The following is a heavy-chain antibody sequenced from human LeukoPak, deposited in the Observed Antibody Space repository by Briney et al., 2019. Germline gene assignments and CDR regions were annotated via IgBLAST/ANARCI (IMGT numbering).Heavy chain of an antibody. Sequence: PGGSLRLSCAASGSTFSSYSMNWVRQAPGKGLEWVSSISSSSSYIYYADSVKGRFTISRDNAKNSLYLQMNSLRAEDTAVYYCARDSGSYYPFRWGQGTLVTVSS. J-gene: IGHJ4*02. CDR1: GSTFSSYS. CDR2: ISSSSSYI. V-gene: IGHV3-21*01. D-gene: IGHD1-26*01. CDR3: ARDSGSYYPFR.